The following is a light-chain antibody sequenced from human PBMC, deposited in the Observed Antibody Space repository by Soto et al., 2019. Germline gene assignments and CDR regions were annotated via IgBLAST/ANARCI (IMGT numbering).Light chain of an antibody. CDR3: ATWDDRLSGRGV. J-gene: IGLJ1*01. CDR2: RNN. CDR1: ISNIGSNH. Sequence: QSVLTQPPSASGTPGQRVTICCSGTISNIGSNHVYWYQQLPGMAPTLLIYRNNQRPSGVPDRFSGSKSGTSASLAISGLRSEDEADYYCATWDDRLSGRGVFGTGTKVTVL. V-gene: IGLV1-47*01.